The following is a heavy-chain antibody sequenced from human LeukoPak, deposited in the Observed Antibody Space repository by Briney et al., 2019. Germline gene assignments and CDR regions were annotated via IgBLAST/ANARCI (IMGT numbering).Heavy chain of an antibody. CDR3: ARGVEYSSSSGLGY. D-gene: IGHD6-6*01. J-gene: IGHJ4*02. Sequence: KSSETLCLTCTVSGGSISSFYWSWIRQPPGKGLEWIGYIYYSGSSNYNDSLKSRVSISVDSSTNQCSLKLSSVTAADTALYYCARGVEYSSSSGLGYWGQRTLVTVSS. CDR1: GGSISSFY. V-gene: IGHV4-59*01. CDR2: IYYSGSS.